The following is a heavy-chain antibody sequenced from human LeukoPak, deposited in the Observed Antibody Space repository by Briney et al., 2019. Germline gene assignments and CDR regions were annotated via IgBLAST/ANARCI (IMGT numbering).Heavy chain of an antibody. CDR1: GGSISSGGYY. J-gene: IGHJ4*02. V-gene: IGHV4-31*03. D-gene: IGHD3-10*01. CDR2: IYYSGTT. Sequence: TLFLTCTVSGGSISSGGYYWNWIRQHPGKGLEWIGYIYYSGTTYYNPSLKSRVTISVDTSKNQFSLKVTSVTAADTAVYYCARDGGYGSGSYYLHYWGQGTLVTVSS. CDR3: ARDGGYGSGSYYLHY.